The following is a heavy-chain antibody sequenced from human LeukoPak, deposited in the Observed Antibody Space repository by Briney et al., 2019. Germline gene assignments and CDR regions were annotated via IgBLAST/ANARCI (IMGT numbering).Heavy chain of an antibody. CDR3: AMSRYYYDSSGYLGSGFNY. D-gene: IGHD3-22*01. V-gene: IGHV1-2*02. CDR2: INPNSGGT. Sequence: ASVKVSCKASGYTFTSYYMHWVRQAPGQGLEWMGWINPNSGGTNYAQKFQGRVTMTRDTSISTAYMELSRLRSDDTAVYYCAMSRYYYDSSGYLGSGFNYWGQGTLVTVSS. J-gene: IGHJ4*02. CDR1: GYTFTSYY.